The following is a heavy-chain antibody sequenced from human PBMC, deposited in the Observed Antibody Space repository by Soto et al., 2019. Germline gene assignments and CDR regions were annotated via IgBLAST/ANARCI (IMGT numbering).Heavy chain of an antibody. CDR2: ISGSGDST. V-gene: IGHV3-23*01. CDR1: GFTLSDYA. J-gene: IGHJ4*02. D-gene: IGHD5-12*01. CDR3: VCGKDIVAQSSFDY. Sequence: PGGSLRLSCAASGFTLSDYAMTWVRQGPGKGLEGVSAISGSGDSTYYTDSVKGRFTISRDNSKNTLYLEMNSLRAEDTAVYYCVCGKDIVAQSSFDYWGQRTL.